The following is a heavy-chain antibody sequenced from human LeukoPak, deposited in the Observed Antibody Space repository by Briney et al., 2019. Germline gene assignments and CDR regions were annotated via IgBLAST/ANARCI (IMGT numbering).Heavy chain of an antibody. CDR2: ISAYNGNT. V-gene: IGHV1-18*01. Sequence: ASVKVSCKASGGTFSSYAISWVRQAPGQGLEWMGWISAYNGNTNYAQKLQGRVTMTTDTSTSTAYMELRSLRSDDTAVYYCARDPSHYYDSSGDAFDIWGQGTMVTVSS. J-gene: IGHJ3*02. D-gene: IGHD3-22*01. CDR3: ARDPSHYYDSSGDAFDI. CDR1: GGTFSSYA.